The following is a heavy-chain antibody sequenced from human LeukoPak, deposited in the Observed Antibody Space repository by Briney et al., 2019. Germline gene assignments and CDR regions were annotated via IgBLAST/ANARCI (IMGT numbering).Heavy chain of an antibody. V-gene: IGHV5-51*01. Sequence: GESLRISCQGFGYTFSSYWIGWARQMPGKGLEWMGIIYPGDSDTRYSPSFQGQVTISADKSISTAYLQWSSLKASDTAMYYCARIYGKYFGFLGQGTPVTVSS. CDR2: IYPGDSDT. D-gene: IGHD2/OR15-2a*01. CDR3: ARIYGKYFGF. J-gene: IGHJ4*02. CDR1: GYTFSSYW.